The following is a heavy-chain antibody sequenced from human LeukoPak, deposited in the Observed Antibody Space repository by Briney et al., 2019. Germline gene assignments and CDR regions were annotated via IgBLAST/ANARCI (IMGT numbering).Heavy chain of an antibody. J-gene: IGHJ4*02. Sequence: GASVKVSCKASGYTFTSCDINWVRQATGQGLEWMGWMNPNSGNTNYAQKLQGRVTMTTDTSTSTAYMELRSLRSDDTAVYYCARVVGATIYFDYWGQGTLVTVSS. D-gene: IGHD1-26*01. CDR3: ARVVGATIYFDY. CDR2: MNPNSGNT. V-gene: IGHV1-18*01. CDR1: GYTFTSCD.